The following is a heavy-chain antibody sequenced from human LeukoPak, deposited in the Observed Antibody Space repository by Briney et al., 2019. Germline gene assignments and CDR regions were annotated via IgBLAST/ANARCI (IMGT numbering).Heavy chain of an antibody. CDR3: AKDTFNYDDSGSYYFDY. CDR1: GSFVSSNY. J-gene: IGHJ4*02. CDR2: ISGSGGST. V-gene: IGHV3-23*01. D-gene: IGHD3-22*01. Sequence: PGGSLRLSCVISGSFVSSNYMNWVRQAPGKGLEWVSGISGSGGSTYYADSVKGRFTISRDNSRNTLYLQMNSLRAEDTAVYYCAKDTFNYDDSGSYYFDYWGQGTLVAVSS.